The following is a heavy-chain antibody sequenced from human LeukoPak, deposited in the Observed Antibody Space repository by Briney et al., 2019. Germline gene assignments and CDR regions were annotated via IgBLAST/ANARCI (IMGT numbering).Heavy chain of an antibody. CDR3: ARLWFGELLSTTAYYFDY. D-gene: IGHD3-10*01. J-gene: IGHJ4*02. CDR1: GYTFTSYG. Sequence: ASVKVSCKASGYTFTSYGISWVRQAPGQGLEWMGWISAYNGNTNYAQKLQGRVTMTTDTSTSTAYMELGSLRSDDTAVYYCARLWFGELLSTTAYYFDYWGQGTLVTVSS. V-gene: IGHV1-18*01. CDR2: ISAYNGNT.